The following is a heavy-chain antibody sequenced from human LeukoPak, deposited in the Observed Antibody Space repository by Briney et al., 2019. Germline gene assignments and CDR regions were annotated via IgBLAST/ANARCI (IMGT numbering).Heavy chain of an antibody. Sequence: GGSLRLSCAASGFTFSSYAMSWVRQAPGKGLEWVSGISGSGGSTFYADSVKGRFTISRDNSKNTLYMQMNSLRAEDTAVYYCARGWHRGMDVWGQGTTVTVSS. CDR2: ISGSGGST. D-gene: IGHD2-15*01. CDR3: ARGWHRGMDV. J-gene: IGHJ6*02. CDR1: GFTFSSYA. V-gene: IGHV3-23*01.